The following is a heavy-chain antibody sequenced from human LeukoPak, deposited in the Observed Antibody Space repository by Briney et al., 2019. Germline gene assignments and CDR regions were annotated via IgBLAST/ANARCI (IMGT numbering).Heavy chain of an antibody. Sequence: SETLSLTCMVSGGSVSRSSYYWSWIRQPPGKGLEWTGYIYYSGSTNYNPSLKSRVTMSVDTSKNKFSLDLSSVTAADTAVYYCVRYYDSNGSFDFWGQGTLVTVSS. CDR1: GGSVSRSSYY. CDR3: VRYYDSNGSFDF. J-gene: IGHJ4*02. V-gene: IGHV4-61*01. D-gene: IGHD3-22*01. CDR2: IYYSGST.